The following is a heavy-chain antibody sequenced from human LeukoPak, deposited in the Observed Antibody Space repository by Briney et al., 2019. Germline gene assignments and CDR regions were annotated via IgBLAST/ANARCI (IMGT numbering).Heavy chain of an antibody. CDR1: GYTFSDYF. J-gene: IGHJ6*03. V-gene: IGHV1-2*06. CDR2: INPKRGDT. CDR3: ARVLEGHMDV. D-gene: IGHD3-3*02. Sequence: ASVKVSCKASGYTFSDYFIHWVRQAPGQGLKWMGRINPKRGDTDNAQKFEGRVAMTSDTSINTVYMDLIRLRFDDTAVYYCARVLEGHMDVWGNGTTVTV.